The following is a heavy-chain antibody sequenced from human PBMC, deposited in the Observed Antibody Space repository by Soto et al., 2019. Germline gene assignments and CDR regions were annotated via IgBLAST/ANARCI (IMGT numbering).Heavy chain of an antibody. D-gene: IGHD6-19*01. CDR2: ISSSASST. Sequence: GGSLRLSCAASGFTFGDYAMGWVRQAPGKGLEWVSAISSSASSTYYADSVKGRFTISRDNSKNTLYLQMNSLRAEDTAIFYCAKAPVAGTPYYFDYWGQGTLVTVYS. CDR1: GFTFGDYA. CDR3: AKAPVAGTPYYFDY. V-gene: IGHV3-23*01. J-gene: IGHJ4*02.